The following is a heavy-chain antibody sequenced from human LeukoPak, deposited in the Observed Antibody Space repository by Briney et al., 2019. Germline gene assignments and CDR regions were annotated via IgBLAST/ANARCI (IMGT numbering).Heavy chain of an antibody. CDR1: GSSISSYC. CDR3: ARAEDLYANWFDP. V-gene: IGHV4-4*07. Sequence: SETLSLTCTGSGSSISSYCWSWIRQPAGKGLEWIGRIHTSENTNYNPSLKSRGTMSVDASKNQFSLRLSSVTAADTAVYYCARAEDLYANWFDPWGQGNLVTVSS. CDR2: IHTSENT. D-gene: IGHD3-16*01. J-gene: IGHJ5*02.